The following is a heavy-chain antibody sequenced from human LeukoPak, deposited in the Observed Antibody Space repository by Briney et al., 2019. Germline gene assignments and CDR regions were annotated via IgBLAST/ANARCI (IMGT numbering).Heavy chain of an antibody. V-gene: IGHV3-74*01. J-gene: IGHJ4*02. CDR1: GLTFNRFY. CDR3: AKELYSSSWLFDY. Sequence: GGSLSLSCAAWGLTFNRFYKHWVRHAPGKGLVWLGRINSDGSNTNYADSVKGRFTISRDNAKNTLYLQMNSLRAEDTAVYYCAKELYSSSWLFDYWGQGTLVTVSS. D-gene: IGHD6-13*01. CDR2: INSDGSNT.